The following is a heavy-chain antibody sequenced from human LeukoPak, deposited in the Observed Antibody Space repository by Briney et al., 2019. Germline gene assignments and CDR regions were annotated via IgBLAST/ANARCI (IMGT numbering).Heavy chain of an antibody. Sequence: ASVKVSCKVSGYTLIELSMHWVRQAPGKGLEWMGGFDPEDGETIYAQKFQGRVTMTEDTSTDTAYMELSSLRSEDTAVYYCATESFYDYVWGSYRYGHFDYWGQGTLVTVSS. CDR3: ATESFYDYVWGSYRYGHFDY. J-gene: IGHJ4*02. V-gene: IGHV1-24*01. D-gene: IGHD3-16*02. CDR1: GYTLIELS. CDR2: FDPEDGET.